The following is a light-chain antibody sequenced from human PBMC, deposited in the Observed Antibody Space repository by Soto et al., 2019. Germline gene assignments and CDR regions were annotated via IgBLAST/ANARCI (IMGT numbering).Light chain of an antibody. CDR1: QNIRSN. J-gene: IGKJ1*01. CDR2: DAY. V-gene: IGKV3-20*01. CDR3: QPYGSSPAT. Sequence: EIVLTQSPDTLSLSPGETSTLSCLASQNIRSNLAWYQQKPGQPPTLLVSDAYTRARNIPARFNGSGSGTDFTLTISRLEPEDFAVYYCQPYGSSPATVGPVTQVEIK.